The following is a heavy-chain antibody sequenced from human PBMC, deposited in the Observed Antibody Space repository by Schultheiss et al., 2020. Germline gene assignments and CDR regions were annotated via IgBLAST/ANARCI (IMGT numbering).Heavy chain of an antibody. J-gene: IGHJ6*02. CDR3: TSNYYGSGSYYKGYYYYGMDV. CDR1: GFTFSSYA. V-gene: IGHV3-21*01. CDR2: ISSSSSYI. D-gene: IGHD3-10*01. Sequence: GESLKISCAASGFTFSSYAMSWVRQAPGKGLEWVSSISSSSSYIYYADSVKGRFTISRDNAKNSLYLQMNSLRAEDTAVYYCTSNYYGSGSYYKGYYYYGMDVWGQGTTVTVSS.